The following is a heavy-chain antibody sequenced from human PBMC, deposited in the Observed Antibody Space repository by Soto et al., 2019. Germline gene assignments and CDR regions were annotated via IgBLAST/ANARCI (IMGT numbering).Heavy chain of an antibody. CDR2: INPNSGGT. J-gene: IGHJ4*02. D-gene: IGHD3-10*01. CDR1: GDSFTSHY. V-gene: IGHV1-2*04. CDR3: ARSMTTLLGFDY. Sequence: GASVKVSCKSIGDSFTSHYMHWVRQAPGQGLEWMGWINPNSGGTNYAQKFQGWVTMTRDTSISTAYMELSRLRSDDTAVYYCARSMTTLLGFDYWGQGTLVTVSS.